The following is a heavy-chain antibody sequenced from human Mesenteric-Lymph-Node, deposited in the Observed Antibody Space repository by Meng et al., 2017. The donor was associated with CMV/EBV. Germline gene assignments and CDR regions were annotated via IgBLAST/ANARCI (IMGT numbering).Heavy chain of an antibody. Sequence: ASVTVSCKASGYTFTGYYMHWVRQAPGQGLEWMGWISPYNGHTNYAQILQGRVTMTTDTSTRTVYMELRSLGSDDTAVYYCAREINVSVGPAIYYHMDVWGQGTTVTVSS. CDR3: AREINVSVGPAIYYHMDV. J-gene: IGHJ6*02. CDR1: GYTFTGYY. D-gene: IGHD1-26*01. V-gene: IGHV1-18*04. CDR2: ISPYNGHT.